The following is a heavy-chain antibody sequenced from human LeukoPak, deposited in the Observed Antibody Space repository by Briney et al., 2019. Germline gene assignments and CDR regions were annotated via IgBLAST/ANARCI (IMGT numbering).Heavy chain of an antibody. J-gene: IGHJ4*02. V-gene: IGHV3-23*01. D-gene: IGHD1-20*01. CDR2: IVGSGDKT. CDR3: AKEGYNWNEFFFDY. CDR1: GFTFSSYG. Sequence: GGSLRLSCAASGFTFSSYGMSWVRQAPGKGLEWVSGIVGSGDKTFYADSVKGRFTIARDNSKNTPYLQMNGLRVEDTAVYYCAKEGYNWNEFFFDYWGQGTLVTVSS.